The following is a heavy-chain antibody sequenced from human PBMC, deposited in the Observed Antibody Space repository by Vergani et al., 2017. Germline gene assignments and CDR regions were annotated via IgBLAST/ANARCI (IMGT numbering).Heavy chain of an antibody. CDR1: GVTFDDYV. J-gene: IGHJ4*02. Sequence: EVQLVESGGGLVQPGRSLRLSCAASGVTFDDYVMHWVRQAPGKGLEGVSGISWNSGSIGYADSVKGRFTISRDNAKNSLYLQMNSMRAEDTGLYYCAKYRVYSYGLGATDYWGQGTLVTVSS. CDR2: ISWNSGSI. CDR3: AKYRVYSYGLGATDY. D-gene: IGHD5-18*01. V-gene: IGHV3-9*01.